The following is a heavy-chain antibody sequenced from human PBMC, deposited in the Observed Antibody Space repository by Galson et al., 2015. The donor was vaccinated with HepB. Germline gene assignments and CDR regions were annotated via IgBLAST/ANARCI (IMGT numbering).Heavy chain of an antibody. D-gene: IGHD3-10*01. CDR2: AYHSGGT. Sequence: ETLSLTCAVSGDSISNDRWWSWVRQPPGEGLEWIGEAYHSGGTNYRPSLKSRVTISVDKSKNQFSLKLTSVTAADTAVYYCARAKEGRGYFDYWGQGTLVT. J-gene: IGHJ4*02. V-gene: IGHV4-4*02. CDR3: ARAKEGRGYFDY. CDR1: GDSISNDRW.